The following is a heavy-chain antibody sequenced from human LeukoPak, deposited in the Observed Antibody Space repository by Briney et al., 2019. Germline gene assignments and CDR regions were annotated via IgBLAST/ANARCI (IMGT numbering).Heavy chain of an antibody. CDR2: MNPNSGNT. D-gene: IGHD2-15*01. CDR3: ARVHRDHWLLGTFDM. V-gene: IGHV1-8*03. CDR1: GYTFTSYD. J-gene: IGHJ3*02. Sequence: ASVKVSCKASGYTFTSYDINWVRQATGQGLEWMGWMNPNSGNTGYAQKFQGRVTITRNTSISTAYMELSSLRSEDTAVYYCARVHRDHWLLGTFDMWGQGAMVIVSS.